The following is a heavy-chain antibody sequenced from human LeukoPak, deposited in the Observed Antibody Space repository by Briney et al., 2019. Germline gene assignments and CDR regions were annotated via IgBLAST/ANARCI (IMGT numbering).Heavy chain of an antibody. CDR1: GCTFTSYG. CDR2: ISAYNGNT. D-gene: IGHD6-19*01. CDR3: ARDTAKVLAVAAWGYFDY. Sequence: GASEKVSCKASGCTFTSYGISWVRQAPGQGLEWMGWISAYNGNTNYAQKLQGRVTMTTDTSTSTAYMELRSLRSDDTAVYYCARDTAKVLAVAAWGYFDYWGQGTLVTVSS. J-gene: IGHJ4*02. V-gene: IGHV1-18*04.